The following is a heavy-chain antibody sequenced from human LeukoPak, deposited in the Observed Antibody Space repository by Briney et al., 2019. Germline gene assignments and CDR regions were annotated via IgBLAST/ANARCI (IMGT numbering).Heavy chain of an antibody. CDR1: GFTFSAYN. V-gene: IGHV3-48*02. Sequence: GGSLRLSCAASGFTFSAYNMNWVRQAQGKGLEWFSYISSSRGTIYYADSVKGRFTISRDNDKNSLYLQMNSLRDEDTAVYYCARDMTFCSGGSCYSLGFDIWGQGTMVTVSS. CDR3: ARDMTFCSGGSCYSLGFDI. D-gene: IGHD2-15*01. J-gene: IGHJ3*02. CDR2: ISSSRGTI.